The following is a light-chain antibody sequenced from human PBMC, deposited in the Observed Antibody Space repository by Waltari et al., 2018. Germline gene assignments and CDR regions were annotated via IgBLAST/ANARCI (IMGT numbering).Light chain of an antibody. Sequence: DIVMNQSPDSLAVSLGERATINCKSSQSVLYGATNKNYLAWYQQKPGQPPKLLIYWASTRQSGVPDRFSGSGSGTHFTLTITSLQAEDVAVYYCQQYYSTPPITFGQGTRLEIK. V-gene: IGKV4-1*01. CDR2: WAS. J-gene: IGKJ5*01. CDR3: QQYYSTPPIT. CDR1: QSVLYGATNKNY.